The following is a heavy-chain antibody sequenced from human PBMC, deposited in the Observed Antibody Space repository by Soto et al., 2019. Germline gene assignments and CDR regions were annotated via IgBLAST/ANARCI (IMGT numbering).Heavy chain of an antibody. Sequence: QVQLQESGPGLVKPSETMSLTCTVSGGSISSYYWSWIRQPPGKGLEWIGYIYYSGSTNYNPSLKSRVTISVDTSKNQFSLKLSSVTAADTAVYYRAREWSASGYQLADAFDIWGQGTMVTVSS. CDR2: IYYSGST. CDR3: AREWSASGYQLADAFDI. D-gene: IGHD5-12*01. J-gene: IGHJ3*02. V-gene: IGHV4-59*01. CDR1: GGSISSYY.